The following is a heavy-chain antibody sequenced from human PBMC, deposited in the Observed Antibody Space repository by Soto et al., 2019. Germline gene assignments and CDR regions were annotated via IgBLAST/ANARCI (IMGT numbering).Heavy chain of an antibody. Sequence: ASVKVSCKASGYTFTRYNINWVRQATGQGLEWMGWMNPNSGNTGFAQKFQGRVAMTRSTSTSTAYMELSSLNSDDTAVYFCAREDFYGSGSYSYWGQGTQVTVSS. CDR3: AREDFYGSGSYSY. CDR2: MNPNSGNT. D-gene: IGHD3-10*01. J-gene: IGHJ4*02. CDR1: GYTFTRYN. V-gene: IGHV1-8*01.